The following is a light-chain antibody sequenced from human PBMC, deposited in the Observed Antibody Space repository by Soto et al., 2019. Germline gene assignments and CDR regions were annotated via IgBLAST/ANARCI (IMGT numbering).Light chain of an antibody. CDR3: QQYYCTPLT. V-gene: IGKV4-1*01. J-gene: IGKJ4*01. Sequence: DIVMTQSPDSLAVSLGERATINCRSSQSVLYSSNNENYLAWYQQKAGQPPKLLIYWASTRESGVPDRFSGSRSGTDFTLSVSSLQAEDVAVYYCQQYYCTPLTFGGGTRVEIK. CDR1: QSVLYSSNNENY. CDR2: WAS.